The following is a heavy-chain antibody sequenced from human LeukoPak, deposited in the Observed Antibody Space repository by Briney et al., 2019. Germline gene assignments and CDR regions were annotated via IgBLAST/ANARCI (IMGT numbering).Heavy chain of an antibody. J-gene: IGHJ4*02. CDR3: ARGYCNSTSCYYFDF. Sequence: ASVKVSCKASGYTFTRNAMHWVRQAPGQRLEWMGWINTGNGNTKYSQKFQGRVTITRDTSANTAYMELSSLRSEDTAVYYCARGYCNSTSCYYFDFWGRGTLVTVSS. CDR2: INTGNGNT. D-gene: IGHD2-2*01. CDR1: GYTFTRNA. V-gene: IGHV1-3*04.